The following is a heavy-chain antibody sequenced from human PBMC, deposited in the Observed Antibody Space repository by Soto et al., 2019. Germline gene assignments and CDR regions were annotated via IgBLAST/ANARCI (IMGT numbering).Heavy chain of an antibody. V-gene: IGHV3-11*01. CDR3: AKRGLSSSSTFRYYYYGMDV. D-gene: IGHD6-6*01. Sequence: PGGSLRLSCAASGFTFSDYYMSWIRQTPGKGLELVSYISVTGTNVYYADSVKGRFTISRDNAKTSLYLQMSSLRAEDTAVYYCAKRGLSSSSTFRYYYYGMDVWGQGTTVTVSS. J-gene: IGHJ6*02. CDR1: GFTFSDYY. CDR2: ISVTGTNV.